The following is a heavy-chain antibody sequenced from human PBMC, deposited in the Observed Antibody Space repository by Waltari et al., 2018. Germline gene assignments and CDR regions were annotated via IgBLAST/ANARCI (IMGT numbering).Heavy chain of an antibody. J-gene: IGHJ6*03. D-gene: IGHD6-13*01. Sequence: QVQLVQSGAEVKKPGASVKVSCKASGYTFTGYYMHWVRQAPGQGLEWMGWINPNSGGTNYAQKFQGRVTMTRDTSISTAYMELSRLRSDDTAVYYCASGSSSSFNTYYYYYMDVWGKGTTVTVSS. CDR3: ASGSSSSFNTYYYYYMDV. V-gene: IGHV1-2*02. CDR2: INPNSGGT. CDR1: GYTFTGYY.